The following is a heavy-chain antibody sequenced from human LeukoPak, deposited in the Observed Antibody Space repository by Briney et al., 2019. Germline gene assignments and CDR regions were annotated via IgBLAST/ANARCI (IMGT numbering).Heavy chain of an antibody. CDR2: ITSDGSNR. CDR1: GFSFSRFW. J-gene: IGHJ4*02. CDR3: LREDIVVVTTLDH. Sequence: GGSLRLSCAASGFSFSRFWMHWVRQAPGKGLVWISRITSDGSNRDYADSVKGRFTISRDNAKNTLYLQMNSLRNEDTAVYFCLREDIVVVTTLDHWGQRCLVTVSS. V-gene: IGHV3-74*01. D-gene: IGHD2-21*02.